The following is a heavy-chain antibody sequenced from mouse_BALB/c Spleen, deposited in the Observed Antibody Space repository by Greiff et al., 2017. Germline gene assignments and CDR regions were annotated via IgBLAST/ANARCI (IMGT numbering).Heavy chain of an antibody. V-gene: IGHV2-2*02. CDR2: IWSGGST. J-gene: IGHJ3*01. CDR1: GFSLTSYG. CDR3: ARITTVVGAY. D-gene: IGHD1-1*01. Sequence: QVQLQQPGPGLVQPSQSLSITCTVSGFSLTSYGVHWVRQSPGKGLEWLGVIWSGGSTDYNAAFISRLSISKDNSKSQVFFKMNSLQANDTAIYYCARITTVVGAYWGQGTLVTVSA.